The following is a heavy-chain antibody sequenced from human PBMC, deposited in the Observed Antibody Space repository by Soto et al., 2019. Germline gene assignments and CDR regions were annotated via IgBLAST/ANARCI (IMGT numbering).Heavy chain of an antibody. CDR2: IHYSGST. CDR3: ARAVDDCGGDCSSRLGWFDP. V-gene: IGHV4-30-4*01. CDR1: GGSISSGDYY. Sequence: PSETLSLTCTVSGGSISSGDYYWSWIRQPPGKGLEWIGNIHYSGSTYYNPSHKSRVIISVDTSKNQFSLWLSSVTAADTAMYYCARAVDDCGGDCSSRLGWFDPWGQGTQVTV. D-gene: IGHD2-21*02. J-gene: IGHJ5*02.